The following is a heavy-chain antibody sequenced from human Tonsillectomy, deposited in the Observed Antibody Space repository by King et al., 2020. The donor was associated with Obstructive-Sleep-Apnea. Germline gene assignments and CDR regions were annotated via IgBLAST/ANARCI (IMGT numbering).Heavy chain of an antibody. Sequence: VQLVESGGGLVQPGRPLRLSCTTSGFTFGDYAMIWFRQAPGKGLEWVGFIRSKTYGGTTEYAASVKGRFTISRDDSKSIAYLQMNSLTTEDTAVYYCTRDLMNSGWYDYWGQGTLVTVSS. CDR3: TRDLMNSGWYDY. CDR1: GFTFGDYA. D-gene: IGHD6-19*01. CDR2: IRSKTYGGTT. J-gene: IGHJ4*02. V-gene: IGHV3-49*03.